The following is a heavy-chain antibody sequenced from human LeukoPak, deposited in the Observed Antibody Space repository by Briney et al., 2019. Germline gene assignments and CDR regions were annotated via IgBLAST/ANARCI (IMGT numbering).Heavy chain of an antibody. J-gene: IGHJ4*02. CDR1: GFTFSESW. D-gene: IGHD6-19*01. CDR2: IKEDGSEK. V-gene: IGHV3-7*03. CDR3: AKIMGGWYGVDY. Sequence: GGSLRLSCAASGFTFSESWMSWVRQAPGQGREWGAAIKEDGSEKDYVDSVRGRFTISRDNSKSTLYLQMNSLRVEDTAVYYCAKIMGGWYGVDYWGQGTLVTVSS.